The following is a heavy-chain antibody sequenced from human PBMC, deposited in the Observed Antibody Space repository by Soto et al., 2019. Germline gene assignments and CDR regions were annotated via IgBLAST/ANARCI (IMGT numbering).Heavy chain of an antibody. CDR3: AARDTAMVKTAGY. J-gene: IGHJ4*02. D-gene: IGHD5-18*01. Sequence: PGQGLVWVSRIHSDGSSTTYADSVKGRFTISRDNAKNTLYLQMNSLRAEDTAVYYCAARDTAMVKTAGYWGQRTPVSVSS. V-gene: IGHV3-74*01. CDR2: IHSDGSST.